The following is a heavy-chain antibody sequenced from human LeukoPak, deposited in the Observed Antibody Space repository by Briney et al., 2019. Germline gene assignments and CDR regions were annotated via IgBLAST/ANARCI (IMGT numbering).Heavy chain of an antibody. CDR2: ISAYNGNT. J-gene: IGHJ6*02. CDR1: GYTFPRYG. V-gene: IGHV1-18*01. Sequence: ASVKVSCKASGYTFPRYGISWVRQAPGQGLEWMGWISAYNGNTNYAQKLQGRVTMTTDTSTSTAYMELRSLRSDDTAVYYCARAIGDSNYYYYGMDVWGQGTTVTVSS. D-gene: IGHD3-10*01. CDR3: ARAIGDSNYYYYGMDV.